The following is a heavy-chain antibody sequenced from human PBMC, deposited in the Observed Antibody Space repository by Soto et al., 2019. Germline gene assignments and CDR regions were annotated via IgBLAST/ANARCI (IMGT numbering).Heavy chain of an antibody. CDR1: GFTFSSYG. V-gene: IGHV3-33*01. CDR3: ARDPAITMVRGVPLNYFDY. D-gene: IGHD3-10*01. J-gene: IGHJ4*02. Sequence: EGSLRLSCAASGFTFSSYGMHWVRQAPGKGLEWVAVIWYDGSNKYYADSVKGRFTISRDNSKNTLYLQMNSLRAEDTAVYYCARDPAITMVRGVPLNYFDYWGQGTLVTVSS. CDR2: IWYDGSNK.